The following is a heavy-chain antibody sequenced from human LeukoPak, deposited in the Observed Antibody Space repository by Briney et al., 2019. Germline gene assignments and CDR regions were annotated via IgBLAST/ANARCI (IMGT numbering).Heavy chain of an antibody. V-gene: IGHV3-23*01. Sequence: PGGSLRLSCAASGSTFSSYAMSWVRQAPGKGLEWVSAISGSGGSTYYADSVKGRFTISRDNSKNTLYLQTNSLRAEDTAVYYCAKKPGRAFDIWGQGTMVTVSS. CDR3: AKKPGRAFDI. J-gene: IGHJ3*02. CDR2: ISGSGGST. CDR1: GSTFSSYA. D-gene: IGHD2-8*02.